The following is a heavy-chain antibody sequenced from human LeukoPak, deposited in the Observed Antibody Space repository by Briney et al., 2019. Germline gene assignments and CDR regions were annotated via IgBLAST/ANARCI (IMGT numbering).Heavy chain of an antibody. Sequence: ASVKVSCKASGYTFTTYVLNWVRQAPGQGFEWMGFINTYTRNPTYAQGFTGRFVFSLDTSVSTAYLQISSLKAEDTAVYYCARQVGTASSHDFGHWGHGTLVTVSS. CDR3: ARQVGTASSHDFGH. D-gene: IGHD2-21*02. CDR1: GYTFTTYV. J-gene: IGHJ4*01. CDR2: INTYTRNP. V-gene: IGHV7-4-1*02.